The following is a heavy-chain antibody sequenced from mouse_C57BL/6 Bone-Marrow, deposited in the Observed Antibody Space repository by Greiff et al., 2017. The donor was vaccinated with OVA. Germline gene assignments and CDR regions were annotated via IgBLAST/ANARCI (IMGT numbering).Heavy chain of an antibody. CDR2: INPNNGGT. V-gene: IGHV1-26*01. CDR3: ARPDGYYFLFAY. D-gene: IGHD2-3*01. Sequence: VQLQQSGPELVKPGASVKISCKASGYTFTDYYMNWVKQSHGKSLEWIGDINPNNGGTSYNQKFKGKATLTVDKSSSTAYMELRSLTSEDSAVYYCARPDGYYFLFAYWGQGTLVTVSA. CDR1: GYTFTDYY. J-gene: IGHJ3*01.